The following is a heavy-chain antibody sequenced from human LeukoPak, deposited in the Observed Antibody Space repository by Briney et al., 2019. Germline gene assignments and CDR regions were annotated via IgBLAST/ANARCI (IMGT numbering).Heavy chain of an antibody. CDR3: ARGQPYYDILTGYYMGFDY. D-gene: IGHD3-9*01. Sequence: SETLSLTCAVYGGSFSGYYWSWIRQPPGKGLEWMGEINHIGSTNYNPSLKCRVTISVDTSKNQFSLKLSSVTAADTAVYYCARGQPYYDILTGYYMGFDYWGQGTLVTVSS. J-gene: IGHJ4*02. V-gene: IGHV4-34*01. CDR1: GGSFSGYY. CDR2: INHIGST.